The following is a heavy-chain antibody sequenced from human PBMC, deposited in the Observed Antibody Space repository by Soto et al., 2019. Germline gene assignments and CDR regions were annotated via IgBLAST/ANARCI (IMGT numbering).Heavy chain of an antibody. J-gene: IGHJ5*02. CDR3: ARDPGSGSYYGWFDP. D-gene: IGHD3-10*01. Sequence: SETLSLTCTVSGGSVSSGSYYWSWIRQPPGKGLEWIGYIYYSGSTNYNPSLKSRVTISLDTSKNQFSLKLSSVTAADTAVYYCARDPGSGSYYGWFDPWGQGTLVTVSS. CDR2: IYYSGST. V-gene: IGHV4-61*01. CDR1: GGSVSSGSYY.